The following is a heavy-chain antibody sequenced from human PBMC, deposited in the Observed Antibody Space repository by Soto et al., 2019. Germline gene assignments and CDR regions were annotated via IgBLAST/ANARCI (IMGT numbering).Heavy chain of an antibody. V-gene: IGHV1-8*01. J-gene: IGHJ6*02. CDR1: GYTFTSYD. CDR3: AKEKTSYGMDV. CDR2: MNAKSSNT. Sequence: QVQLVQSGAEVKKPGASVKVSCKASGYTFTSYDINWVRHATGQGLEWMVWMNAKSSNTDYAQKFQGRVTMTRNTSISTAYMKLGSLRSEDTAVYYCAKEKTSYGMDVWGQGTRVTVCS.